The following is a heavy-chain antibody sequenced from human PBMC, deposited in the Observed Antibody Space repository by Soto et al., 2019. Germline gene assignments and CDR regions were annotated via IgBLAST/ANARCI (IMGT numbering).Heavy chain of an antibody. V-gene: IGHV3-7*01. CDR2: IKQDGSEK. D-gene: IGHD2-8*01. Sequence: GGSLRLSCAASGFTFSSYWMSWVRQAPGKGLEWVANIKQDGSEKYYVDSVKGRFTISRDNAKNSLYLQMNSLRAEDTAVYYCARDPYCTNGVCYALDYWGQGTLVTVSS. CDR3: ARDPYCTNGVCYALDY. CDR1: GFTFSSYW. J-gene: IGHJ4*02.